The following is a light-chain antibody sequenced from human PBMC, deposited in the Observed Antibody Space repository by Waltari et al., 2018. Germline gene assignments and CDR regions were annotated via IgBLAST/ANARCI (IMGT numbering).Light chain of an antibody. J-gene: IGLJ2*01. Sequence: QSALTQPPSASGSPGQSVTISCTGTSSDVGGYNYVSWYQQHPGKAPRLMIYEVSKRPSGCPDRCSGAKSGNPASLTVSGLQAEDEADYYCSSYAGSTPVVFGGGPKLTVL. CDR1: SSDVGGYNY. V-gene: IGLV2-8*01. CDR2: EVS. CDR3: SSYAGSTPVV.